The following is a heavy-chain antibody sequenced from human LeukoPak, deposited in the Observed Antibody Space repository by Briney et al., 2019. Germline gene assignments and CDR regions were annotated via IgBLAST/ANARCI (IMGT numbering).Heavy chain of an antibody. V-gene: IGHV3-21*01. J-gene: IGHJ6*04. Sequence: GGSLRLSCAASGFTFSSYSMNWVRQAPGKGREWVSSLSSSSSYIAYADSVKVRFTISRDNAKNSLYLQMNSLRAEDTSVYYCAGLGITMIGGVWGKGTTVTISS. CDR3: AGLGITMIGGV. CDR1: GFTFSSYS. D-gene: IGHD3-10*02. CDR2: LSSSSSYI.